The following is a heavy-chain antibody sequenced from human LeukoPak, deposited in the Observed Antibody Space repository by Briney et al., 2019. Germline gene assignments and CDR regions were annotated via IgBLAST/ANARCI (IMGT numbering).Heavy chain of an antibody. CDR2: ISAYNGNT. J-gene: IGHJ4*02. D-gene: IGHD6-19*01. V-gene: IGHV1-18*01. CDR1: GYTFTSYG. CDR3: ARVDEKYSSGWPLDY. Sequence: ASVKVSCKASGYTFTSYGISWVRQAPGQGLEWVGWISAYNGNTNYAQKLQGRVTMTIDTSTSTAYMELRSLRSDDTAVYYCARVDEKYSSGWPLDYWGQGTLVTVSS.